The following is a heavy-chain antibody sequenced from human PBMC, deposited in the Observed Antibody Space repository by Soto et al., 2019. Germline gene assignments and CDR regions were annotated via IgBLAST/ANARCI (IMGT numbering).Heavy chain of an antibody. CDR3: ARDSEVSYYDILTSENFDH. Sequence: GGSLRLSCAASGFTFSSYAMHWVRQAPGKGLEYVSAISSNGGSTYYANSVKGRFTISRDNSKNTLYLQMGSLRAEDMAVYYCARDSEVSYYDILTSENFDHWGQGTLVTVPS. CDR1: GFTFSSYA. CDR2: ISSNGGST. V-gene: IGHV3-64*01. D-gene: IGHD3-9*01. J-gene: IGHJ4*02.